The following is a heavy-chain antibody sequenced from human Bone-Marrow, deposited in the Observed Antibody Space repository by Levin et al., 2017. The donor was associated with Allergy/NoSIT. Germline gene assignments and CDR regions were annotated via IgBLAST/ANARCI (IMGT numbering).Heavy chain of an antibody. Sequence: QAGGSLRLSCAASGFNFSSYAMHWVRQAPGKGLEWVAVLSHDGSNKYYADSVKGRFTISRDNSKNTLYLQMNSLRAEDTAVYYCARDPEDSGLYFDYWGQGTLVTVSS. CDR2: LSHDGSNK. D-gene: IGHD6-6*01. CDR3: ARDPEDSGLYFDY. J-gene: IGHJ4*02. V-gene: IGHV3-30*04. CDR1: GFNFSSYA.